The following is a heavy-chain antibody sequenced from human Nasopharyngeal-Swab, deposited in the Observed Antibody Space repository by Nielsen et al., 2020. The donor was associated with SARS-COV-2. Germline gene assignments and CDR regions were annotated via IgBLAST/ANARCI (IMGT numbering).Heavy chain of an antibody. CDR1: GGSISSSSYY. J-gene: IGHJ4*02. D-gene: IGHD3-3*01. CDR3: ARDVTIFGVVRFPYYFDY. V-gene: IGHV4-39*07. CDR2: IYYSGST. Sequence: SETLSLTCAVYGGSISSSSYYWGWIRQPPGKGLEWIGSIYYSGSTYYNPSLKSRVTISVDTSKNQFSLKLSSVTAADTAVYYCARDVTIFGVVRFPYYFDYWGQGTLVTVSS.